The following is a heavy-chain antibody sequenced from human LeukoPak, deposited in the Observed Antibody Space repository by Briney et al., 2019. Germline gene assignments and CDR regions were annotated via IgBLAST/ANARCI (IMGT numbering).Heavy chain of an antibody. CDR2: IKGDGSST. V-gene: IGHV3-74*01. J-gene: IGHJ4*02. CDR1: GFTFGSYW. Sequence: GGSLRLSCAASGFTFGSYWMHWVRHTPGKGLVWVSRIKGDGSSTSYADSVKGRFTISRDNAKNTLYLQMNSLRAEDTAVYYCARDGYSFGHDFDYWGQGTLVTVSS. D-gene: IGHD5-18*01. CDR3: ARDGYSFGHDFDY.